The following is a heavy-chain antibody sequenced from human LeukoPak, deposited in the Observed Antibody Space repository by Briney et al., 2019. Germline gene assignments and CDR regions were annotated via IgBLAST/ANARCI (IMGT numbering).Heavy chain of an antibody. CDR3: ARDYKADF. J-gene: IGHJ4*02. Sequence: PGGSLRLSCATSGFTFSTYAMTCVRQAPGKGLEWVSAIDIYATKTNYADSVKGRFTISRDNSKNTLYLQMNSLRGEDTAIYYCARDYKADFWGQGTLVTVSS. V-gene: IGHV3-23*05. D-gene: IGHD3-10*01. CDR1: GFTFSTYA. CDR2: IDIYATKT.